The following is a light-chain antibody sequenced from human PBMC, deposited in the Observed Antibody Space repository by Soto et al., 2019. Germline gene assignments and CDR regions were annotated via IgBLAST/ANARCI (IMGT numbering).Light chain of an antibody. CDR3: QQYNSWPPIT. J-gene: IGKJ5*01. V-gene: IGKV3-15*01. CDR2: DAS. CDR1: ESVSRN. Sequence: EVVMTQTPATRSVSPGERATLSCRASESVSRNLAWYQQKPGQAPRLLIYDASTRATGIPDRFSGGGSGTEFTLTISSLQSEDFVVYYCQQYNSWPPITFGQGTRLEIK.